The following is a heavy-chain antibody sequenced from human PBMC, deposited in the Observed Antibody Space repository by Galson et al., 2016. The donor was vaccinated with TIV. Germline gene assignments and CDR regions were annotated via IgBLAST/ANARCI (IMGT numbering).Heavy chain of an antibody. CDR3: ARARYFDASGYYYYYYGMDV. V-gene: IGHV3-66*02. Sequence: SLRLSCAVSGITVSANYMSWVRQAPGGGLEWVSTIYSAGETFYADSVKGRFTISRDASKNTLHLQMNSLRPEDTAVYYCARARYFDASGYYYYYYGMDVWGQGTTVTVSS. CDR2: IYSAGET. D-gene: IGHD3-22*01. CDR1: GITVSANY. J-gene: IGHJ6*02.